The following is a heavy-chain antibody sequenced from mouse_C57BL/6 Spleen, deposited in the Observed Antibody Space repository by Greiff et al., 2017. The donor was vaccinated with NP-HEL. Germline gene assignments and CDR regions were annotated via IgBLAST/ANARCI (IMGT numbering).Heavy chain of an antibody. V-gene: IGHV1-7*01. CDR3: APNSEDARDY. CDR2: INPSSGYT. Sequence: VQLQQSGAELAKPGASVKLSCKASGYTFTSYWMHWVKQRPGKGLEWIGYINPSSGYTKDHQKFKDKATLTADKSSSTAYMQLSSLTYEDSAVYYCAPNSEDARDYWGEGTSVTVSS. J-gene: IGHJ4*01. CDR1: GYTFTSYW.